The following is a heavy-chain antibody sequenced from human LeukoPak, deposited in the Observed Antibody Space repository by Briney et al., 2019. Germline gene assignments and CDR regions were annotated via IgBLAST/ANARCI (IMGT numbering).Heavy chain of an antibody. D-gene: IGHD4-11*01. Sequence: ASVKVSCKASGYTFTSYVISWVRQAPGQGLEWMGWISAYNGNTNYAQKLQGRVTMTTDTSTSTAYMELRSLRSDDTAVYYCARVPTTATVTTYYYYYMDVWGKGTTVTVSS. CDR3: ARVPTTATVTTYYYYYMDV. CDR2: ISAYNGNT. V-gene: IGHV1-18*01. CDR1: GYTFTSYV. J-gene: IGHJ6*03.